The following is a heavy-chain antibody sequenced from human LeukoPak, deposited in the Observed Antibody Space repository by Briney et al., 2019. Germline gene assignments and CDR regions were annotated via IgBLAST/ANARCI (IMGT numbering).Heavy chain of an antibody. CDR1: GYTFTGYY. CDR2: INPNSGGT. D-gene: IGHD2/OR15-2a*01. V-gene: IGHV1-2*02. J-gene: IGHJ4*02. Sequence: VASVKVSCKASGYTFTGYYMHWVRQAPGQGLEWKGWINPNSGGTNYAQKFQGRVTMTRDTPISTAYMELRRLGSDDTAVYYCARAQIGFSDPFDYWGQGTLVTVSS. CDR3: ARAQIGFSDPFDY.